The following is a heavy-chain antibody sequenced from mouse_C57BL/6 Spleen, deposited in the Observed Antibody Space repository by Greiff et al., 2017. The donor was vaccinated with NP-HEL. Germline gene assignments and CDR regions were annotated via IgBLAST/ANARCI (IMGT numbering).Heavy chain of an antibody. CDR3: ARYTLYAMDD. Sequence: QVQLQQPGAELVMPGASVKLSCKASGYTFTSYWMHWVKQRPGQGLEWIGEIDPSDSYTNYNQKFKGKSTLTVDKSSSTAYMQLSSLTSEDSAVYYCARYTLYAMDDWGQGTSVTVSS. J-gene: IGHJ4*01. CDR1: GYTFTSYW. V-gene: IGHV1-69*01. CDR2: IDPSDSYT.